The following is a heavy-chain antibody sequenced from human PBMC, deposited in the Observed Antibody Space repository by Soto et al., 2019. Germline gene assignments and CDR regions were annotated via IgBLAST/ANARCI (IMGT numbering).Heavy chain of an antibody. D-gene: IGHD2-2*02. J-gene: IGHJ4*02. Sequence: ASVKVCCKASGYTFTSYGISWVRQAPGQGLEWMGWISAYNGNTNYAQKLQGRVTMTTDTSTSTAYMELRSLRSDDTAVYYCARDQDIVVVPAAIGPPLDYWGQGTLVTVSS. CDR3: ARDQDIVVVPAAIGPPLDY. CDR1: GYTFTSYG. V-gene: IGHV1-18*01. CDR2: ISAYNGNT.